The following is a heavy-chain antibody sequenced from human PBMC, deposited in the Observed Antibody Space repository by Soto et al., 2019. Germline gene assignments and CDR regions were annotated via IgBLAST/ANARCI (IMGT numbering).Heavy chain of an antibody. CDR3: ARGRYGDY. V-gene: IGHV1-18*01. J-gene: IGHJ4*02. CDR2: ISAHNGNT. CDR1: GYGFTTYG. Sequence: QVHLVQSGAEVKKPGASVKVSCKGSGYGFTTYGITWVRQAPGQGLEWMAWISAHNGNTNYAQKLQGRVTVTRDTSTSTAYMELRSPRSDDRAVYYCARGRYGDYWGQGALVTVSS. D-gene: IGHD1-1*01.